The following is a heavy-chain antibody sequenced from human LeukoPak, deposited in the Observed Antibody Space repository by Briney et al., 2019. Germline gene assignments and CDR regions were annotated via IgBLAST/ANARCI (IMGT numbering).Heavy chain of an antibody. CDR1: GFIFNNYE. Sequence: GGSLRLSCAASGFIFNNYEMNWVRQAPGKGLEWVSSISGSGSPMYYADSVKGRFIISRDNAKASVSLQMNSLRAEDTAVYFCARDRGISAGSDFDYWGQGTLVTVSS. CDR3: ARDRGISAGSDFDY. V-gene: IGHV3-48*03. J-gene: IGHJ4*02. D-gene: IGHD6-13*01. CDR2: ISGSGSPM.